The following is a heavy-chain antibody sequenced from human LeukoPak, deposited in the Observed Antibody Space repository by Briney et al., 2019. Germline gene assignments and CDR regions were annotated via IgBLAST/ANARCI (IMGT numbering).Heavy chain of an antibody. CDR1: GGTFSNYA. Sequence: SVKVSCKASGGTFSNYAISWVRQAPGQGLEWMGGIIAIFGTATYAQKFQGRVPITTDESKSTAYMELSSLRSEDTAVYYCARGEYSSGWCFDYWGQGTLVTVSS. CDR3: ARGEYSSGWCFDY. D-gene: IGHD6-19*01. V-gene: IGHV1-69*05. J-gene: IGHJ4*02. CDR2: IIAIFGTA.